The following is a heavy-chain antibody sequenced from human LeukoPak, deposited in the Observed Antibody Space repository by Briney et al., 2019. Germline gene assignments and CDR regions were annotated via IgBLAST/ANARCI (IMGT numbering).Heavy chain of an antibody. CDR3: AKDQRRGYCSSTSCYIDY. V-gene: IGHV3-23*01. CDR1: GFTLNSYL. D-gene: IGHD2-2*02. CDR2: ISGSADST. Sequence: GGSLRLSCAASGFTLNSYLMSWVRQAPGKGLEWVSAISGSADSTYYADSVKGRFTISRDNSKNTLYLQMNSLRAEDTAVYYCAKDQRRGYCSSTSCYIDYWGQGTLVTVSS. J-gene: IGHJ4*02.